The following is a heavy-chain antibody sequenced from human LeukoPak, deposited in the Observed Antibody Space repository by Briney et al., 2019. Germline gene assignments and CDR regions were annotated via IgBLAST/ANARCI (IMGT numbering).Heavy chain of an antibody. CDR2: INPNSGDT. Sequence: ASVTVSCKASGYTFTGYYMHWVRQAAGQGFEWMGWINPNSGDTNYAQKFQGRVTMTRDTSISTAHMELSRLRSDDTAVYYCARANPLYCSSTTCLFDYWGQGTLVTVSS. J-gene: IGHJ4*02. D-gene: IGHD2-2*01. V-gene: IGHV1-2*02. CDR1: GYTFTGYY. CDR3: ARANPLYCSSTTCLFDY.